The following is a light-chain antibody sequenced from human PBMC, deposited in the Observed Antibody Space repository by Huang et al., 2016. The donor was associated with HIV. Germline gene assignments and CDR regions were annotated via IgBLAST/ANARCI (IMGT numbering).Light chain of an antibody. V-gene: IGKV2-28*01. CDR2: LGS. J-gene: IGKJ4*01. Sequence: DIVMTQSPLSLPVTPGEPASISCGSSQSLLHSNGYNYLDWYLQKPGQSPQLLIYLGSNRASGVPDRFSGSGSGTDFTLKISRVEAEDVGVYYCMQALQTPLTFGGGTKVEIK. CDR3: MQALQTPLT. CDR1: QSLLHSNGYNY.